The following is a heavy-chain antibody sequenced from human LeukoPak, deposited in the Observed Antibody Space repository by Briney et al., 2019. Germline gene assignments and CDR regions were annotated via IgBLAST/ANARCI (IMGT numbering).Heavy chain of an antibody. J-gene: IGHJ5*02. CDR1: GASINTTNFY. CDR2: IHYTGRT. Sequence: SETLSLTCTVSGASINTTNFYWAWIRQPPGRGLESIGIIHYTGRTYSNASLNSRVTISVDTSKNQFSLKLTSVSAADTAVYYCARQGSMTRGGYWLDPWGRGTLVIVSS. V-gene: IGHV4-39*01. D-gene: IGHD3-10*01. CDR3: ARQGSMTRGGYWLDP.